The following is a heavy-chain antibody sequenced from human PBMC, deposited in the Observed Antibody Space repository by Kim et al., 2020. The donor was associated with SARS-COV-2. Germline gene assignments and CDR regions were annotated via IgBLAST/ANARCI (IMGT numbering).Heavy chain of an antibody. CDR2: ISWNSGST. D-gene: IGHD2-15*01. V-gene: IGHV3-9*01. CDR1: GFTFGDYA. Sequence: GGSLRLSCAASGFTFGDYAMHWVRQAPGKGLEWVSGISWNSGSTGYADSVKGRFTISRDNAKNSLYLQMSSLRAEDTALYYCAKASGVYCSGGSCYDFDYWGQGTLVTVSS. J-gene: IGHJ4*02. CDR3: AKASGVYCSGGSCYDFDY.